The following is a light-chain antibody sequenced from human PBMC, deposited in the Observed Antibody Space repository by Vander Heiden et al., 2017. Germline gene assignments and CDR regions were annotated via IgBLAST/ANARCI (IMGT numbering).Light chain of an antibody. V-gene: IGKV4-1*01. CDR3: QQSSTAPLT. CDR2: WAS. CDR1: QSVLSSSNNKNY. Sequence: DIVMTQSSDYLAVSLGERATNNCKSSQSVLSSSNNKNYLAWYQQIPGQPPKLLINWASTRESGVPDRFSGSGSGTDFTLTISSLQAEDVAVYYCQQSSTAPLTFGGGTKVEIK. J-gene: IGKJ4*01.